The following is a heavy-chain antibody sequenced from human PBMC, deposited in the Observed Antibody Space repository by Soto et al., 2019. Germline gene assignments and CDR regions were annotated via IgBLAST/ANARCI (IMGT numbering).Heavy chain of an antibody. Sequence: GSGPTLVNPTQTLTLTCTFSGFSLSTSGVGVGWIRQPPGKALEWLALIYWNDDKRYSPSLRSRLTITKDTSKNQVVLTMTNMDPVDTATYYCAHSLLDIVVVVAAPWFDYWGQGTLVTVSS. V-gene: IGHV2-5*01. CDR3: AHSLLDIVVVVAAPWFDY. D-gene: IGHD2-15*01. J-gene: IGHJ4*02. CDR2: IYWNDDK. CDR1: GFSLSTSGVG.